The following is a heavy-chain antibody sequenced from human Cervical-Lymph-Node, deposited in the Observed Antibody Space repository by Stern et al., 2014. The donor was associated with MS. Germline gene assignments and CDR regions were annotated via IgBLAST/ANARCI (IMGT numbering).Heavy chain of an antibody. J-gene: IGHJ5*02. V-gene: IGHV5-51*01. CDR3: ARQSSTGWSAFDP. CDR2: VYPGASDT. D-gene: IGHD6-19*01. CDR1: GYSFTSYW. Sequence: VQLVQSGAEMKKPGESLKISCKASGYSFTSYWIAWVRQMPGKGLEWMGIVYPGASDTSYNWAFQGQITISADKSTTTPYLHWNSQQGSDSGIYYGARQSSTGWSAFDPWGQGTPVTVSS.